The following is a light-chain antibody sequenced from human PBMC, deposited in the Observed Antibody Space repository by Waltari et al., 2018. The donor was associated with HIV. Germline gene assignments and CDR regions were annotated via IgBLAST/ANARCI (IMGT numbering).Light chain of an antibody. CDR1: GLPPQY. Sequence: YELTQTPSVSVSPGQTARITCFGDGLPPQYAFWYQQKAGQAPVLLIYKDSERPSGIPERFSASSSWTTITLTISGVQAEDEGDYYCQSADSSRNYVLFGGGTKLTVL. CDR2: KDS. CDR3: QSADSSRNYVL. V-gene: IGLV3-25*03. J-gene: IGLJ2*01.